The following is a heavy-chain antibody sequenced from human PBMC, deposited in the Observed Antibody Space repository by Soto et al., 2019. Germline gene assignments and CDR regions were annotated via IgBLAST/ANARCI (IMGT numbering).Heavy chain of an antibody. V-gene: IGHV5-10-1*01. CDR2: IDPGDSDA. Sequence: GESLKISGKGSGYYFSNYAIIWVRQLPGKGLEWMGKIDPGDSDANYSPSFQGHVTISADMSITTAYLLWGSLKASDSAIYYCTRRAEVRPVDYAMDVWGQGTTVTVSS. CDR3: TRRAEVRPVDYAMDV. CDR1: GYYFSNYA. D-gene: IGHD6-6*01. J-gene: IGHJ6*02.